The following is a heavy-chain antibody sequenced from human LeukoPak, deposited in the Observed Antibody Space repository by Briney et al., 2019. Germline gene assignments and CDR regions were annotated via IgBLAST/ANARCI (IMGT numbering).Heavy chain of an antibody. D-gene: IGHD3-3*01. J-gene: IGHJ4*02. V-gene: IGHV4-34*01. CDR2: INHSGST. Sequence: PSETLSLTCAVYGGSFSGYYWSWIRQPPGKGLEWIGEINHSGSTNYNPSLKSRVTISVDTSKNQFSLKLSSVTAADTAVYYCARDGFWSGYYLDYWGQGTLVTVSS. CDR1: GGSFSGYY. CDR3: ARDGFWSGYYLDY.